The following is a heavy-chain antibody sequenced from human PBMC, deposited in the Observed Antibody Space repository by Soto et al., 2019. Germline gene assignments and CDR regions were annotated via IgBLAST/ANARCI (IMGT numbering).Heavy chain of an antibody. D-gene: IGHD1-26*01. V-gene: IGHV6-1*01. CDR3: ARGEQYSGRIFDY. CDR1: GDSVSSNSAG. Sequence: QVQLQQSGPGLVKPSQTLSLTCAITGDSVSSNSAGWSWVRQSPSRGLERLGRTYYRSKWYYEDAVSVRGRITINPATSKIQYSLQLSSVTPEDTAVYFCARGEQYSGRIFDYWGQGTLVTVSS. CDR2: TYYRSKWYY. J-gene: IGHJ4*01.